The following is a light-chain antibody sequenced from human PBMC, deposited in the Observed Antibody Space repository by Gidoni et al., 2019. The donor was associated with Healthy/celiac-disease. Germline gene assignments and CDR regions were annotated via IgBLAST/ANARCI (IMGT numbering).Light chain of an antibody. Sequence: DLQMPQSTSTLSASVGDRVTITCRASQSISSWLAWYQQKPGKAPKLLIYKASSLESGVPSRFSGSGSGTEFTLTISSLQPDDFATYYCQQYNSYPLTFGGGTKVEIK. CDR1: QSISSW. CDR2: KAS. J-gene: IGKJ4*02. CDR3: QQYNSYPLT. V-gene: IGKV1-5*03.